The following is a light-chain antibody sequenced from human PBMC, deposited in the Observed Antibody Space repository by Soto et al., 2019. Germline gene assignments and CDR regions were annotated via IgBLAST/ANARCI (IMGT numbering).Light chain of an antibody. V-gene: IGLV2-14*03. CDR1: TRDVGGYDY. CDR2: DVS. J-gene: IGLJ2*01. Sequence: QSALTQPASVSGSPGQSITISCTGTTRDVGGYDYVSWYQQHPGQAPKLMIFDVSDRPSGVSNRFSGSKSDNTASLTISGLQPEDEADYYCSSYTSSTTLVFGGGTKLTVL. CDR3: SSYTSSTTLV.